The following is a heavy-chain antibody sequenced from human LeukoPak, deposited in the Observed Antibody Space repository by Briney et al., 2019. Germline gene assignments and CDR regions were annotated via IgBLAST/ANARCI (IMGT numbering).Heavy chain of an antibody. D-gene: IGHD2-15*01. J-gene: IGHJ4*02. Sequence: GASVKVSYKVSGYSLSTYYMHWVRRAPGQGLEWMGTIHPSGDSTDYAPKFQGRVTMTRDMSTSTVYMEVSSLRSDDTAVYYCARGIRISNLDYWGQGTLVTVSS. CDR1: GYSLSTYY. CDR2: IHPSGDST. CDR3: ARGIRISNLDY. V-gene: IGHV1-46*01.